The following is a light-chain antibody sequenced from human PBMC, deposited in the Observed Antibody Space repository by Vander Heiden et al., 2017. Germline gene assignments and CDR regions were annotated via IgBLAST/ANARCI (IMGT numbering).Light chain of an antibody. V-gene: IGLV1-40*01. Sequence: QSVLTQPPAASGPPGQRVTLSCTGGSSNIGAGYNVHWYPQLPVTAPKLLIYGNSNRPSGVPARFSGSTSATSASLAIPELQAADEADYYCQSYDSSLSGYVFGPGTKVTVL. CDR3: QSYDSSLSGYV. CDR1: SSNIGAGYN. J-gene: IGLJ1*01. CDR2: GNS.